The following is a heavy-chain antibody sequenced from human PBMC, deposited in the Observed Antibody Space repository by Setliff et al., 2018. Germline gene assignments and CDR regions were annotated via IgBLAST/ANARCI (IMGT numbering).Heavy chain of an antibody. CDR3: ARHPSSGSYYGGSIFYFDD. J-gene: IGHJ4*02. Sequence: SETLSLTCTVSGGSISGYYWSWIRQPPGKGLEWIGDIYSSGNTNYNPSLKSRVTISRDTSKNQLSLELTSVTAADTAVYYCARHPSSGSYYGGSIFYFDDWGPGILVTVSS. D-gene: IGHD1-26*01. CDR1: GGSISGYY. CDR2: IYSSGNT. V-gene: IGHV4-59*08.